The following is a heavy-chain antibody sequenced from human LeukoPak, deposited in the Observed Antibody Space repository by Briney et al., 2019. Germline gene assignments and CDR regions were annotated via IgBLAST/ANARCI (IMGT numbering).Heavy chain of an antibody. V-gene: IGHV4-39*07. CDR3: AREGGIVGALIDY. CDR1: GGSISSSSYY. J-gene: IGHJ4*02. CDR2: IYYSGST. Sequence: SETLSLTCTVSGGSISSSSYYWGWIRQPPGKGLEWIGSIYYSGSTYYNPSLKSRVTISVDTSKNQFSLKLSSVTAADTAVYYCAREGGIVGALIDYWGQGTLVTVSS. D-gene: IGHD1-26*01.